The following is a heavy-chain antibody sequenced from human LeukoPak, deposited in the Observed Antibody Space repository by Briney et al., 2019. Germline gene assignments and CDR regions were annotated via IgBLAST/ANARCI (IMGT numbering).Heavy chain of an antibody. V-gene: IGHV3-21*01. CDR2: ISSMTTFI. CDR1: GFPFSSYS. J-gene: IGHJ3*02. CDR3: AREKSDPAAKGGAFDI. D-gene: IGHD2-2*01. Sequence: GGSLRLSRAASGFPFSSYSMNWVRQAPGKGLEWVSSISSMTTFIYYADSVKGRFTISRDNAENSLYLQMNSLRAEDAAVYYCAREKSDPAAKGGAFDIWGQGTMVTVSS.